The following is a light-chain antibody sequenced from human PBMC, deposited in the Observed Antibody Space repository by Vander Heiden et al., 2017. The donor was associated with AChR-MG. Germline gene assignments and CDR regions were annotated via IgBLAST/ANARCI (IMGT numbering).Light chain of an antibody. CDR3: CSYAGTSTWV. Sequence: QSALTQPASVSGSPGQSITISCTVSSSDVANYNLVSWYQQHPDKAPKLMIYEVTKRPSGVSNRFSGSKSVNTASLTISGLQAEDEADYYCCSYAGTSTWVFGGGTKLTVL. CDR1: SSDVANYNL. V-gene: IGLV2-23*02. J-gene: IGLJ3*02. CDR2: EVT.